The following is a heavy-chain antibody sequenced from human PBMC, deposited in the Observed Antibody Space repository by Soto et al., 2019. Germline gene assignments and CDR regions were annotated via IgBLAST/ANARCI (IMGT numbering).Heavy chain of an antibody. CDR2: MNPNSGNT. Sequence: QVQLVQSGAEVKKPGASVKVSCKASGYTFTSYDINWVRQATGQGLEWMGWMNPNSGNTGYAQKFQGRVTMTRNTSISTAYMELSSLRSEDTAVYYCARGHQGYCSCGRCYNWFDPWGQGTLVTVSS. CDR3: ARGHQGYCSCGRCYNWFDP. J-gene: IGHJ5*02. V-gene: IGHV1-8*01. D-gene: IGHD2-15*01. CDR1: GYTFTSYD.